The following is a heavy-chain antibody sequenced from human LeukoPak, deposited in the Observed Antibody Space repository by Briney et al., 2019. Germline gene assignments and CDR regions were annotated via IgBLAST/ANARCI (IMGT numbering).Heavy chain of an antibody. D-gene: IGHD6-19*01. CDR1: GYTFTIYG. J-gene: IGHJ4*02. Sequence: ASVKVSCKASGYTFTIYGINWVRQAPGQGLEWMGWISVHNGHTNYVQKMQGRVTMTTDTSTNTAYMELRNLTSDDTAVYYCARGPGIAVAGVFDYWGQGSLVTVSS. CDR3: ARGPGIAVAGVFDY. V-gene: IGHV1-18*04. CDR2: ISVHNGHT.